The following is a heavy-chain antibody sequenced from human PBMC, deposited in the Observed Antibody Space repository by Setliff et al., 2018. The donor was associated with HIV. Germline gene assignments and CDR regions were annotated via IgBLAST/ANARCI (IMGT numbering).Heavy chain of an antibody. V-gene: IGHV3-30*02. D-gene: IGHD2-15*01. CDR1: GFTFSYFG. CDR2: IQYDGNNE. CDR3: VKEDITYDS. J-gene: IGHJ4*02. Sequence: GGSLRLSCAASGFTFSYFGMHWVRQAPGKGLEWVTFIQYDGNNEYYADSVKGRFTISRDNAKNMLYLQMNSLRPEDTAVYYCVKEDITYDSWGQGTLVTVSS.